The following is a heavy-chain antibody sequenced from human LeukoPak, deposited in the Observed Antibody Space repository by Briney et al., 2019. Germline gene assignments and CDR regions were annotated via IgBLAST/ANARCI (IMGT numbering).Heavy chain of an antibody. CDR2: ISDSEST. CDR1: GGSISNYY. J-gene: IGHJ2*01. Sequence: SETLSLTCTVSGGSISNYYWSWLRQPPGKGLECFGYISDSESTNFNPSLKSRVTMSVDTSKNQLSLKLSSVPADVSLIYCCARRTSYDTLSVDKYWYFDLWGRGTLVRVSS. V-gene: IGHV4-59*01. CDR3: ARRTSYDTLSVDKYWYFDL. D-gene: IGHD3-9*01.